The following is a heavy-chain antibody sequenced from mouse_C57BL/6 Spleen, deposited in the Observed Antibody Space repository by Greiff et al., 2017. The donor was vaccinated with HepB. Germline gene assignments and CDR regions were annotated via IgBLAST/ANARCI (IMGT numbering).Heavy chain of an antibody. CDR3: TTTVVAH. V-gene: IGHV14-4*01. J-gene: IGHJ2*01. CDR2: IDPENGDT. CDR1: GFNIKDDY. D-gene: IGHD1-1*01. Sequence: EVKLQESGAELVRPGASVKLSCTASGFNIKDDYMHWVKQRPEQGLEWIGWIDPENGDTEYASKFQGKATITADTSSNTAYLQLSSLTSEDTAVYYCTTTVVAHWGQGTTLTVSS.